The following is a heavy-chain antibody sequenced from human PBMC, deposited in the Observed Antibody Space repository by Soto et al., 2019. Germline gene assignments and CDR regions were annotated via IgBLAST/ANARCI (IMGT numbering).Heavy chain of an antibody. CDR3: ARDAVVAATPYYYYYGMDV. D-gene: IGHD2-15*01. CDR1: GFTFSSYS. Sequence: GGSLRLSCAASGFTFSSYSMNWVRQAPGKGLEWVSSISSSSSYIYYADSVKGRFTISRDNAKNSLYLQMNSLRAEDTAVYYCARDAVVAATPYYYYYGMDVWGQGTTVTVSS. J-gene: IGHJ6*02. V-gene: IGHV3-21*01. CDR2: ISSSSSYI.